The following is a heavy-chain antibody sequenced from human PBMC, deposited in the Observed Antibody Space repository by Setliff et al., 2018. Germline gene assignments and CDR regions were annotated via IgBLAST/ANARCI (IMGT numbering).Heavy chain of an antibody. CDR3: ARSYNFWSGPALDV. V-gene: IGHV3-48*01. CDR1: GFTFSIYS. Sequence: PGGSLRLSCATSGFTFSIYSMNWVRQAPGKGLEWVSSITSSSTIYYADSVKGRFTISRDNAQNSLYLQMNSLRAEDTAVYYCARSYNFWSGPALDVWGKGTTVTV. CDR2: ITSSSTI. D-gene: IGHD3-3*01. J-gene: IGHJ6*03.